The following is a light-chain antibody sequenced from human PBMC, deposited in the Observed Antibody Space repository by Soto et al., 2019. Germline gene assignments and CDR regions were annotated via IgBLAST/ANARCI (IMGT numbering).Light chain of an antibody. CDR2: GAS. J-gene: IGKJ1*01. CDR1: ETVATN. V-gene: IGKV3-15*01. Sequence: EVVMTQSPATLSASPGERATLSCWASETVATNLAWYQQKPGQAPRLLISGASTRAAGISDRFRGSGSGTEFTLTISSLRSEDSGIYYCQQYFEWPPMTFG. CDR3: QQYFEWPPMT.